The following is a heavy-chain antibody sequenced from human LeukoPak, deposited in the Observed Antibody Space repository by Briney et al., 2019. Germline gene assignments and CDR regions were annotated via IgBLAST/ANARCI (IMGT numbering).Heavy chain of an antibody. D-gene: IGHD5-12*01. CDR1: GFVLSDYG. V-gene: IGHV3-30*02. CDR3: AKESDSGYHSEGPKN. CDR2: VRNDGSNE. Sequence: PGGSLRLSCAASGFVLSDYGMHWVRQAPGKGLEWVAFVRNDGSNEYYVGSVKGRFTISRDKSKNTLHLQMNSLRAEDTAVYSCAKESDSGYHSEGPKNWGLGTLVTVSS. J-gene: IGHJ4*02.